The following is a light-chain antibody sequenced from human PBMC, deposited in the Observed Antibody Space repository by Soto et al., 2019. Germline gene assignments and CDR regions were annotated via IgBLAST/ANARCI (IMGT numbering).Light chain of an antibody. J-gene: IGKJ5*01. CDR3: QHYAGGSRIT. CDR2: DAS. Sequence: EVVLTHSPDTLSLPPGERATLSCRASQSISSYLAWYQQKPGQAPRLLIYDASSRATGIPARFSGSGSGTDFTLTISSLEPEDFALYYCQHYAGGSRITFGQETRLEIK. V-gene: IGKV3-11*01. CDR1: QSISSY.